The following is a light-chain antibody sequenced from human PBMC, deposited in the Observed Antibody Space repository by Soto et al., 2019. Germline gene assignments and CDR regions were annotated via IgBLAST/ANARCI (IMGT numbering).Light chain of an antibody. Sequence: EILLTQSPSPLSLSPGDRATISCRASQSISTCLAWYQQKPGQAPKLLIYGASSMATGIPDRSSGSVSGKDFTLTISRLEPEEFAVYYCQQYGYSPRWTFGQGTKVDIK. V-gene: IGKV3-20*01. CDR3: QQYGYSPRWT. J-gene: IGKJ1*01. CDR1: QSISTC. CDR2: GAS.